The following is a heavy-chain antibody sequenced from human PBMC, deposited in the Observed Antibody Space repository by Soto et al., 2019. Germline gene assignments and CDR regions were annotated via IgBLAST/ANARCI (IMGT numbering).Heavy chain of an antibody. V-gene: IGHV3-48*03. D-gene: IGHD3-22*01. CDR1: GFTFSSYE. CDR2: SSSSGSTI. Sequence: EVQLVESGGGLVQPGGSLRLSCAASGFTFSSYEMNWVRQAPGKGLEWVSYSSSSGSTIYYEDSVKGRFTISRDNAKNSLYLQMNIVRAEETAVYYCARARIYYDSSGYYPISYWGQGTLVTVSS. J-gene: IGHJ4*02. CDR3: ARARIYYDSSGYYPISY.